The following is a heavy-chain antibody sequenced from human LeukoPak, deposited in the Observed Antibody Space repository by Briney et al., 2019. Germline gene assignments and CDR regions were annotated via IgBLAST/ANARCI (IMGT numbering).Heavy chain of an antibody. CDR2: INSDGSST. CDR1: GFTFSSDW. Sequence: GGSLRLSCAASGFTFSSDWMHWVRQAPGKGLVWVSRINSDGSSTSYADSVKGRFTISRDNAKNTLSLQMNSLRAEDTAMYYCAKSPYSYDSSGSYSEHFHHWGQGTLVTVSS. CDR3: AKSPYSYDSSGSYSEHFHH. D-gene: IGHD3-22*01. J-gene: IGHJ1*01. V-gene: IGHV3-74*01.